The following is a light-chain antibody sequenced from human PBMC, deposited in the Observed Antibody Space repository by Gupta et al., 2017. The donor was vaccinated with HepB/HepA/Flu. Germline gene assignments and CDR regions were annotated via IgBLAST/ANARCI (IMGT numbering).Light chain of an antibody. V-gene: IGLV1-47*01. Sequence: QSVLPQPLSMSGTPGQRVTISCSGGSSNIGSNYVSWYQQFPGTAPRPLSCGHNQRPSGVPGRFSGSKSGTSASLSISGLRSGDDADYYCAAWDDSLSGWVFGGGTKLTVL. CDR1: SSNIGSNY. J-gene: IGLJ3*02. CDR3: AAWDDSLSGWV. CDR2: GHN.